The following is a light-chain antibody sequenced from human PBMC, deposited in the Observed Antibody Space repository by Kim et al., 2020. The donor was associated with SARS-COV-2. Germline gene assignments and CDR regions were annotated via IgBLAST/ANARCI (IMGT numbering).Light chain of an antibody. CDR2: WAS. CDR1: QSVLYSSNNKND. V-gene: IGKV4-1*01. J-gene: IGKJ2*01. Sequence: ATINCKSSQSVLYSSNNKNDLAWYQQKPGQPPKLLIYWASTRESGVPDRFSGSGSGTDFTLTISSLQAEDVAVYYCQQYYSTPYTFGQGTKLEIK. CDR3: QQYYSTPYT.